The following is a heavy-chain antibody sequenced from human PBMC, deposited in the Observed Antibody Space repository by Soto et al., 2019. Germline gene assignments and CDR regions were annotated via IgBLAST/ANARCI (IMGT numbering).Heavy chain of an antibody. CDR2: IDHSGYT. CDR1: GGSFSGYY. J-gene: IGHJ5*02. V-gene: IGHV4-34*01. CDR3: ARVRDWFDP. Sequence: NPSETLFLTCAVYGGSFSGYYWNWIRQPPGKGLEWIGEIDHSGYTNYNPSLKSRVTISVDTSKNQFSLRLTSVTAADTAVYYCARVRDWFDPWGQGTLVTVSS. D-gene: IGHD3-3*01.